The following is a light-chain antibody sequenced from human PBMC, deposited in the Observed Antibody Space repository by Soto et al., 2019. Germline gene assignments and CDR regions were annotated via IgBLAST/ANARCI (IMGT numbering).Light chain of an antibody. Sequence: QSVLTQPASVSGSPGQSITISCPGIGRVLGNDNLVSWYQQYPGKAPKLMIYEGSKRPSGVSNRFSGFKSGNTASLTISGLQADDEADYYCSSYAGGSPAVVFGGGTKVTVL. CDR2: EGS. V-gene: IGLV2-23*01. J-gene: IGLJ2*01. CDR1: GRVLGNDNL. CDR3: SSYAGGSPAVV.